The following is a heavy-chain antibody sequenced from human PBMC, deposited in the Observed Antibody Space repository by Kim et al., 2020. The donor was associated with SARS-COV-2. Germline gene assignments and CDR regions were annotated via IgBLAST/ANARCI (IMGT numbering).Heavy chain of an antibody. Sequence: GRFTISRDNSKNTLYLQMNSLRAEDTAVYYCARGLLYCSSTSCYMSAFDSWGQGTMVTVSS. CDR3: ARGLLYCSSTSCYMSAFDS. J-gene: IGHJ3*02. V-gene: IGHV3-30*07. D-gene: IGHD2-2*02.